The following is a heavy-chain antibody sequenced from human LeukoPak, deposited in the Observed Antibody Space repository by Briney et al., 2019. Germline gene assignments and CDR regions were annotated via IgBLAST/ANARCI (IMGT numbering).Heavy chain of an antibody. CDR2: ISPSADIT. J-gene: IGHJ4*02. V-gene: IGHV3-23*01. CDR3: AKDDAWLQFND. D-gene: IGHD5-24*01. Sequence: GGSLRLSCAASGFTFSSYSMNWVRQAPGKGLGWISGISPSADITYYADSVKGRFTISRDNSENTVYLHMSSLRAGDTAVYFCAKDDAWLQFNDWGQGTLVTVSS. CDR1: GFTFSSYS.